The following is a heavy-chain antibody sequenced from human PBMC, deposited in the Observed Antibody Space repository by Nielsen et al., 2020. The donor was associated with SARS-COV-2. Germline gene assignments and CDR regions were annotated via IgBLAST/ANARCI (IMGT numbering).Heavy chain of an antibody. CDR1: GFTFSNYG. J-gene: IGHJ6*02. CDR2: IWYDGSNK. D-gene: IGHD3-16*01. CDR3: ARERFGGGMDV. V-gene: IGHV3-33*01. Sequence: GESLKISCAASGFTFSNYGMHWVRQAPGKGLEWVAVIWYDGSNKYYADSVKGRFTISRDNAKNFLYLQMNSLRAEDTAVYYCARERFGGGMDVWGQGTTVTVSS.